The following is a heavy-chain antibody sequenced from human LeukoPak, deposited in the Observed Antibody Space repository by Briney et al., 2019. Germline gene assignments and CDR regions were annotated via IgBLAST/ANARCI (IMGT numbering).Heavy chain of an antibody. V-gene: IGHV3-21*01. J-gene: IGHJ3*02. CDR3: VRDGGDGYIHDAFDI. CDR1: GFTFSDYY. D-gene: IGHD5-24*01. CDR2: ISSSSSYI. Sequence: PGGSLRLSCAASGFTFSDYYMSWVRQAPGKGLEWVSSISSSSSYIYYADSVKGRFTISRDNAKNSLYLQMNSLRAEDTAVYYCVRDGGDGYIHDAFDIWGQGTMVTVSS.